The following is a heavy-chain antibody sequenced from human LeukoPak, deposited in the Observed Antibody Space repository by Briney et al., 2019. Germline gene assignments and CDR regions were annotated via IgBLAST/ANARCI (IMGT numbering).Heavy chain of an antibody. CDR2: IFASGHP. J-gene: IGHJ3*02. CDR3: ARASYYYDSRGYRKPFDI. CDR1: GGSISSGSYY. D-gene: IGHD3-22*01. Sequence: SQTLSLTCTVSGGSISSGSYYWSWIRQPAEKGLEYIGRIFASGHPDYNPSLKSRVTMSLDTSKNQFSLRLSSATAADTAMYYCARASYYYDSRGYRKPFDIWGQGTMVTVSS. V-gene: IGHV4-61*02.